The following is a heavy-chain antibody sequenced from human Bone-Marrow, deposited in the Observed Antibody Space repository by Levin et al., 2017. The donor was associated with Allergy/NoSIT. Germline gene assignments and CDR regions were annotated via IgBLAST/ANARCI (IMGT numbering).Heavy chain of an antibody. CDR3: ARNSGSCNSCGY. Sequence: AGESLKISCAASGFTVSNNYMSWVRQAPGKGLEWVSLIYSDGSTRFADSVKGRFTISRDSSKNTLYLQMNSLRAEDTAVYYCARNSGSCNSCGYWGQGTLVTVSS. J-gene: IGHJ4*02. CDR1: GFTVSNNY. D-gene: IGHD2-21*01. CDR2: IYSDGST. V-gene: IGHV3-66*01.